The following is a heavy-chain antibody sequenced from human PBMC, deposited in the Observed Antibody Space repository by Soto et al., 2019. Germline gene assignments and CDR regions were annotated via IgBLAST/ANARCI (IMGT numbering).Heavy chain of an antibody. CDR3: ARDSGLELGRGAYYYYYYGMDV. CDR2: IYHSGST. V-gene: IGHV4-4*02. CDR1: GGSISSSNW. J-gene: IGHJ6*02. Sequence: PSETLSLTCAVSGGSISSSNWCSWVRQPPGKGLEWIGEIYHSGSTNYNPSLKSRVTISVDKSKNQFSLKLSSVTAADTAVYYCARDSGLELGRGAYYYYYYGMDVWGQGTTVTVSS. D-gene: IGHD1-7*01.